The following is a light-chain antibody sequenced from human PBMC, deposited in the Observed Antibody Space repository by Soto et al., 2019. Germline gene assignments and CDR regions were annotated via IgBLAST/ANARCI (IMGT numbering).Light chain of an antibody. CDR3: QQYNSFSLIT. CDR2: GAS. V-gene: IGKV3-20*01. Sequence: IVLTQSPVTLSLSPCERATLSCSSSQSVSNNYLAWYQQKPGQAPRLLIYGASNRATGIPDRFSGSGSGAEFTLTISSLQPDDFATYFCQQYNSFSLITFGQGTRLEIK. CDR1: QSVSNNY. J-gene: IGKJ5*01.